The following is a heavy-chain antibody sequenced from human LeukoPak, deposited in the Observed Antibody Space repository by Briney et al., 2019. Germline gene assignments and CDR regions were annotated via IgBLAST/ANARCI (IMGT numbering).Heavy chain of an antibody. Sequence: PSETLSLTCTVSGGSISSGGYYWSWIRQHPGKGLEWIGYIYYSGSTYYNPSLKSRVTISVDTSKNQFSLKLSSVTAADTAVYYCARVGQAAAGNWVPYYFDYWGQGTLVTVSS. J-gene: IGHJ4*02. CDR2: IYYSGST. CDR1: GGSISSGGYY. CDR3: ARVGQAAAGNWVPYYFDY. D-gene: IGHD6-13*01. V-gene: IGHV4-31*03.